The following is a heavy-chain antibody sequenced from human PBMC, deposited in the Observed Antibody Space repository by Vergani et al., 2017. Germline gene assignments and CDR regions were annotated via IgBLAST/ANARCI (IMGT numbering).Heavy chain of an antibody. D-gene: IGHD3-22*01. CDR2: IRYDGSNK. J-gene: IGHJ4*01. V-gene: IGHV3-30*02. CDR3: AKDAITMIVASDY. Sequence: QVQLVESGGGVVQPGGSLRLSCAASGFTFSSYGMHWVRQAPGKGLEWVAFIRYDGSNKYYADSVKGRFSISRDNSKNTLYLQMNSLRAEDTAVYFCAKDAITMIVASDYWGQRTLVTVSS. CDR1: GFTFSSYG.